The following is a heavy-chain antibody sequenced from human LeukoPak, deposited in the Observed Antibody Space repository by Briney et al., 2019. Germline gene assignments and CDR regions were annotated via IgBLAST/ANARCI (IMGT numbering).Heavy chain of an antibody. Sequence: GGSLRLSCVASGFTFSSYWMHWVRQDPRKGLVWVSRISGNGRNINYADSVRGRFTISRDNAKNTLYLQMNSLTADDTAVYYCVRERAGFDYWGQGTLVTVSS. V-gene: IGHV3-74*01. J-gene: IGHJ4*02. CDR2: ISGNGRNI. CDR3: VRERAGFDY. CDR1: GFTFSSYW.